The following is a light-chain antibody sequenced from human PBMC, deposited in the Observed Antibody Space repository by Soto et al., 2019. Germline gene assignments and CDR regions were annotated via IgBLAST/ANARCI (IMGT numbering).Light chain of an antibody. CDR2: DAS. CDR1: QGVRASY. J-gene: IGKJ1*01. V-gene: IGKV3D-15*01. Sequence: EIVLTQSPGTLSLSPGEGATLSCRASQGVRASYLAWYQQSPGQPPRLLIYDASTRAPGIPDRFSGSGSGTEFTLTISSLQSEDFAVYYCQQYNNWPRTFGQGTKVDIK. CDR3: QQYNNWPRT.